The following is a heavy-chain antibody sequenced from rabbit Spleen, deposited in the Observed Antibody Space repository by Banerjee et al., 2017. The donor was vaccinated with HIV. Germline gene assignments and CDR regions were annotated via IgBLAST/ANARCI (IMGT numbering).Heavy chain of an antibody. CDR3: ARNYVNVFDP. CDR2: IGTATSGGT. Sequence: QSLEESGGDLVKPGASLTLTCTASGIDFSSKSVYWVRQAPGKGLEWIACIGTATSGGTYYASWAKGRFTISKTSSTTVTLQMTSLTAADTATYFCARNYVNVFDPWGQGTLVTVS. J-gene: IGHJ2*01. CDR1: GIDFSSKS. D-gene: IGHD1-1*01. V-gene: IGHV1S40*01.